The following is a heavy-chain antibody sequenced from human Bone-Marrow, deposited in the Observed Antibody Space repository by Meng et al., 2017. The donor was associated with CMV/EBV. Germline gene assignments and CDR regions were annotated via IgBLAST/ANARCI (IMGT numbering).Heavy chain of an antibody. Sequence: GGSLRLSCAASGFTFSSYSMNWVRQAPGKGLEWVSSISSSSSYIYYADSVKGRFTISRDKAKNSLYLQMNSLRAEDTAVYYCARDYVRITIFGVVTGAGGMDVWGQGTTVTVSS. D-gene: IGHD3-3*01. CDR3: ARDYVRITIFGVVTGAGGMDV. CDR1: GFTFSSYS. CDR2: ISSSSSYI. V-gene: IGHV3-21*01. J-gene: IGHJ6*02.